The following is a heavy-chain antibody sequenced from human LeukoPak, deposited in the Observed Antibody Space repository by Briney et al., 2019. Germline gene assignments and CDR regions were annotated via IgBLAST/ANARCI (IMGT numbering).Heavy chain of an antibody. CDR2: IKQDGSEI. J-gene: IGHJ4*02. CDR1: GFIFDNYW. V-gene: IGHV3-7*05. CDR3: ARDMSFSTSGWYGELDN. D-gene: IGHD6-19*01. Sequence: PGGSLSLSCAASGFIFDNYWMSWLRQAPGKELDWVANIKQDGSEIYYVDSVKGRFTISRDNAKNSLYLQMNSLRAEDTALYYCARDMSFSTSGWYGELDNWGQGTLVTVSS.